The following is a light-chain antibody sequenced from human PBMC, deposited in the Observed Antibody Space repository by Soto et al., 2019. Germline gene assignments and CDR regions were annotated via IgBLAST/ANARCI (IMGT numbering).Light chain of an antibody. CDR3: QQYSKWPPWT. V-gene: IGKV3-15*01. CDR1: QSVSSN. CDR2: GAS. Sequence: EIVMTQSPATLSVSPGERATLSCRASQSVSSNLAWYQQEPGQAPRLLIYGASTRATGIPARFSGSGSGTEFTLTIYSLQSEDFAVYYCQQYSKWPPWTFGQGTKVEIK. J-gene: IGKJ1*01.